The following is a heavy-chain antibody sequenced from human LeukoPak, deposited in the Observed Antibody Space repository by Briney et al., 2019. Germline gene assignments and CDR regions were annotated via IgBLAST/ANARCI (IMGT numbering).Heavy chain of an antibody. V-gene: IGHV3-53*01. CDR1: GFIFSSYV. J-gene: IGHJ4*02. CDR3: ARDKDSSGPTFDF. Sequence: GGSLRLSCEASGFIFSSYVMGWVRQAPGKGLEWVSVIYTGGSTYYADSVKGRFTISRDNSKNTLYLQMNSLRAEDTAAYYCARDKDSSGPTFDFWGQGTLVTVSS. CDR2: IYTGGST. D-gene: IGHD6-19*01.